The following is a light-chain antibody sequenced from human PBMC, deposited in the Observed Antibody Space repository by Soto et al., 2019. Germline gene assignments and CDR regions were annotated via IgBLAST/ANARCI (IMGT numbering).Light chain of an antibody. CDR1: QSIRYW. CDR3: QKYTIYPWT. V-gene: IGKV1-5*03. CDR2: EAS. J-gene: IGKJ1*01. Sequence: DIQMTQSPSTLSASVGDRATITCGASQSIRYWLAWFQQKAGKDPKLLIYEASRLVSGVPSRLSGSGSGTEFTLTINRLHSPDFATSYCQKYTIYPWTFGHGTK.